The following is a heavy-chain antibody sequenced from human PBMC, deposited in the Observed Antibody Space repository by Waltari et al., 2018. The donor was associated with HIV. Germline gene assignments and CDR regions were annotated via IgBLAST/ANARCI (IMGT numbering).Heavy chain of an antibody. J-gene: IGHJ4*02. Sequence: QLQLQDSGPALVTPSETLSLTCTVSTGSIPQPYYWGWVRQFPGTGLEWIGSIYSNGVSHYAPSLKSRVALSVDMSKNQFSLTLTAVTAADTSRYFCVALRTVTGTIDKWGQGTLVTVS. V-gene: IGHV4-39*01. D-gene: IGHD6-19*01. CDR1: TGSIPQPYY. CDR3: VALRTVTGTIDK. CDR2: IYSNGVS.